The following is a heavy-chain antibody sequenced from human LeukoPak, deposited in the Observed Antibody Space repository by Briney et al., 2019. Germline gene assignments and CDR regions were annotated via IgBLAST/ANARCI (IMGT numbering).Heavy chain of an antibody. Sequence: ASVKVSCKAFGYTFTRYNMHWVRQAPGQGLEWMGIINPSGGSTIYAQKFQGRVTMTRDTSTSTVYMELSSLRSEDTAVYYCARESRLQKPRQLELGYWGQGTLVTVSS. CDR1: GYTFTRYN. CDR2: INPSGGST. J-gene: IGHJ4*02. V-gene: IGHV1-46*01. D-gene: IGHD5-24*01. CDR3: ARESRLQKPRQLELGY.